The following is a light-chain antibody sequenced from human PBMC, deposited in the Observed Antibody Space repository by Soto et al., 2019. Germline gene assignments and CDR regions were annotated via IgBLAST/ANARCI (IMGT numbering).Light chain of an antibody. CDR1: QVISNY. V-gene: IGKV1-27*01. J-gene: IGKJ1*01. Sequence: DIQMTQSPCSLSASVGDRVTITCRASQVISNYLAWYQQKPGKVPKLLIYAASTLQSGVPFRFSGSGSGTDFTLTISSLQPEDVATYYCQKYNSAPWTFGQGTKVEIK. CDR3: QKYNSAPWT. CDR2: AAS.